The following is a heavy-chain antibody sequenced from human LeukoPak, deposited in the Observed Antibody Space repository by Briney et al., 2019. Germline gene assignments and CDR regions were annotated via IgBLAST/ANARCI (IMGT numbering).Heavy chain of an antibody. CDR2: IYTSGST. Sequence: SETLSLTCTVSGGSISSSTYDWGWIRQPAGKGLEWIGRIYTSGSTNYNPSLKSRVTISVDTSKNQFSLKLSSVTAADTAVYYCARVQPIVGATGDAFDIWGQGTMVTVSS. D-gene: IGHD1-26*01. CDR1: GGSISSSTYD. CDR3: ARVQPIVGATGDAFDI. J-gene: IGHJ3*02. V-gene: IGHV4-61*02.